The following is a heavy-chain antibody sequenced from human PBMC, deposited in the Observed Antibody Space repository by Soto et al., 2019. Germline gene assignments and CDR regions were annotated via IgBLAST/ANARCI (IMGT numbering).Heavy chain of an antibody. CDR2: ISGSGGTT. CDR3: AASSGYTTGWGHY. Sequence: EVQLLESGGGLVQPGGSLRLSCAASGFTFSSYAMTWVRQAPGKGLEWVSAISGSGGTTYFGDSVKGRFSISRDNSKNTLYLQMNSLGAEETAVYYCAASSGYTTGWGHYWGQGTLVTVSS. J-gene: IGHJ4*02. V-gene: IGHV3-23*01. D-gene: IGHD6-19*01. CDR1: GFTFSSYA.